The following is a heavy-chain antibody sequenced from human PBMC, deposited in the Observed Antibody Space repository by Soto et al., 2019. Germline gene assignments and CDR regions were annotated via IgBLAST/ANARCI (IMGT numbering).Heavy chain of an antibody. CDR3: ASDPGRREPPFDY. CDR2: IWNDGKNR. CDR1: GFNFKNYG. D-gene: IGHD1-26*01. V-gene: IGHV3-33*01. Sequence: QVQLVESGGGVVQPGVSLRLCCAASGFNFKNYGMHWVRQGPGKGLEWVAVIWNDGKNRYYGDSVQGRVTISRDNSKNTVYLQLNNLRADDTAVYQCASDPGRREPPFDYWGQGTLVTVSS. J-gene: IGHJ4*02.